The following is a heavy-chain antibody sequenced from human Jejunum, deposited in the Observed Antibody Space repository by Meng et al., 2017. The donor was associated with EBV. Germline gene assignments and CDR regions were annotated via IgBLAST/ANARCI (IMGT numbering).Heavy chain of an antibody. V-gene: IGHV3-74*03. D-gene: IGHD4-11*01. Sequence: EVQVGVSGGGLVQPGGSLRLSCAASGFTFSTYWMHWVRQTPGKGLEWVSRINNDGSTTQYADSVRGRFTISRDNAKSTLYLQMNSLTAEDTAVYYCARNYRDYWGQGTLVTVSS. CDR2: INNDGSTT. CDR3: ARNYRDY. CDR1: GFTFSTYW. J-gene: IGHJ4*02.